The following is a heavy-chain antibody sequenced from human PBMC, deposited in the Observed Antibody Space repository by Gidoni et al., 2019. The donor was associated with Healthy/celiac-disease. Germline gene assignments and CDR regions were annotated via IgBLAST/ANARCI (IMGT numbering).Heavy chain of an antibody. J-gene: IGHJ5*02. V-gene: IGHV4-34*01. Sequence: QVQLQQWAAGLLNPAETLSLTCAVYGGSFSGYYWRWIRPPPGKGLEWIGEINHSRSNHYNPSLKSRVTIAVDTSRNQFSLKLSSVTAADTAVYYCARGGPRRFAPWGQGTLVTVSS. CDR2: INHSRSN. CDR1: GGSFSGYY. CDR3: ARGGPRRFAP.